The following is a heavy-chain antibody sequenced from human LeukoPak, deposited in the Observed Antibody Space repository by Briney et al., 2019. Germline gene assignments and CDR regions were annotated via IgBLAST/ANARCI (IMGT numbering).Heavy chain of an antibody. Sequence: SETLSLTCTVSGGSISSYYWSWLRQPAGMGLEWIGRIYSSGSTNYNPSLKSRVTMSVDTSKNQFSLKLSSVTAADTAVYYCARGSSSSWYWFDPWGQGTLVTVSS. CDR3: ARGSSSSWYWFDP. CDR2: IYSSGST. CDR1: GGSISSYY. J-gene: IGHJ5*02. D-gene: IGHD6-13*01. V-gene: IGHV4-4*07.